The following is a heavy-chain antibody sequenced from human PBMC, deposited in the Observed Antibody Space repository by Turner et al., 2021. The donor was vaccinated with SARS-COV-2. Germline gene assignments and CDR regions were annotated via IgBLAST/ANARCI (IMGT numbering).Heavy chain of an antibody. D-gene: IGHD3-10*02. CDR2: ISGKTYST. V-gene: IGHV3-23*01. CDR3: ANVRRDGPFDAFDI. CDR1: GFPFNTYA. Sequence: EVQLLESGGGLVQPGGSLRLSCAASGFPFNTYAMTWVRQAPGKGLQWVSTISGKTYSTYYADSVKGRFTISRDNFKNTLYLQMNSLRAEDTAVYYCANVRRDGPFDAFDIWGQGTMVTVYS. J-gene: IGHJ3*02.